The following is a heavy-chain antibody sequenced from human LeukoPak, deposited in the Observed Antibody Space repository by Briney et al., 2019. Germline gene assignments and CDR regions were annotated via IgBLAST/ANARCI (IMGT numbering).Heavy chain of an antibody. Sequence: PSETLSLTCTVSGGSISSYYWSWIRQPPGKGLEWIGYIYYSGSTNYNPSPKSRVTISVDTSKNQFSLKLSSVTAADTAVYYCARDSRGSGWSQFDYWGQGTLVTVSS. J-gene: IGHJ4*02. CDR2: IYYSGST. D-gene: IGHD6-19*01. CDR1: GGSISSYY. V-gene: IGHV4-59*12. CDR3: ARDSRGSGWSQFDY.